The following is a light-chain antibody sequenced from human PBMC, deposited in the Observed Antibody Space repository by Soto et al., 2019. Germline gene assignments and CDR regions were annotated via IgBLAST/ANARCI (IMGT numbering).Light chain of an antibody. Sequence: EIVMTQSPATLSVSPGERATLSCRASQSVSRNLAWYQQKPGQAPRLIIYGASTRATGITARFSGSGSGTEFTLTISSLQSEDFAVYYCQQYNNWPSGTGGQGTKVEIK. CDR1: QSVSRN. CDR3: QQYNNWPSGT. CDR2: GAS. V-gene: IGKV3-15*01. J-gene: IGKJ1*01.